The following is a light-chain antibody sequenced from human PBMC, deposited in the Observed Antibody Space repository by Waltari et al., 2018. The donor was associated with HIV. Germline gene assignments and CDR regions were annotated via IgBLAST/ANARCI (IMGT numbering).Light chain of an antibody. Sequence: QSVLTQPPSVSGAPGQRVTISCTGSSSNIGAVYDVHWYQQLPGTDPKLLIYGNSNRPSGVPDRFSGSKSGTSASLAITGLQAEDEADYYCQSYDSSLSGSGVFGGGTKLTVL. CDR2: GNS. V-gene: IGLV1-40*01. J-gene: IGLJ3*02. CDR3: QSYDSSLSGSGV. CDR1: SSNIGAVYD.